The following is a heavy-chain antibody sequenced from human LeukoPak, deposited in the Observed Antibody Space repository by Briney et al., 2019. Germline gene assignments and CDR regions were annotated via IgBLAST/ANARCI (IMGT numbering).Heavy chain of an antibody. CDR1: GGSISSSSYY. CDR3: ARGGGGEYSSGWYDY. V-gene: IGHV4-39*01. J-gene: IGHJ4*02. Sequence: SETLSLTCTVSGGSISSSSYYWGWIRQPPGKGLEWIGSIYYSGSTYYNPSLKSRVTISVDTSKSQFSLKLSSVTAADTAAYYCARGGGGEYSSGWYDYWGQGTLVTVSS. D-gene: IGHD6-19*01. CDR2: IYYSGST.